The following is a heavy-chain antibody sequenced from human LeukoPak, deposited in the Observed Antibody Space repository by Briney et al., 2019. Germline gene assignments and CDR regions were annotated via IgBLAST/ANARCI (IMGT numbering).Heavy chain of an antibody. V-gene: IGHV3-30*18. CDR3: AKDRPRQVLNGYNPHFDY. CDR2: ISYDGSNK. J-gene: IGHJ4*02. Sequence: GGSLRLSCAASGFTFSSYGMHWVRQAPGKGLEWVAVISYDGSNKYYADSVKGRFTISRDNSKNTLYLQMNSLRAEDTAVYYCAKDRPRQVLNGYNPHFDYWGQGTLVTVSS. D-gene: IGHD5-24*01. CDR1: GFTFSSYG.